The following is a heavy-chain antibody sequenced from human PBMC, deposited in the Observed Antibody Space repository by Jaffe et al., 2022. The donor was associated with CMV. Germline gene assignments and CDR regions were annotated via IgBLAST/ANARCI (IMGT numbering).Heavy chain of an antibody. D-gene: IGHD5-12*01. CDR3: VKSGIVATIPTFYYYYMDV. CDR2: ISSNGGST. Sequence: EVQLVESGGGLVQPGGSLRLSCSASGFTFSSYAMHWVRQAPGKGLEYVSAISSNGGSTYYADSVKGRFTISRDNSKNTLYLQMSSLRAEDTAVYYCVKSGIVATIPTFYYYYMDVWGKGTTVTVSS. J-gene: IGHJ6*03. V-gene: IGHV3-64D*06. CDR1: GFTFSSYA.